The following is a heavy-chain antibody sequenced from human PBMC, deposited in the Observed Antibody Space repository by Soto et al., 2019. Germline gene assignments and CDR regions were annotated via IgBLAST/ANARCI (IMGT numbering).Heavy chain of an antibody. CDR3: AIEGGGVTMDWDWFDP. J-gene: IGHJ5*02. D-gene: IGHD3-10*01. V-gene: IGHV1-3*01. CDR2: INGGNGNT. Sequence: ASVKVSCKASGYTFVNYAVHWVRQAPGQGLEWMGWINGGNGNTKYSEKFQDRVTITRDTSATTTYMELSSLRSEDTAVYYCAIEGGGVTMDWDWFDPWGQGTLVTVSS. CDR1: GYTFVNYA.